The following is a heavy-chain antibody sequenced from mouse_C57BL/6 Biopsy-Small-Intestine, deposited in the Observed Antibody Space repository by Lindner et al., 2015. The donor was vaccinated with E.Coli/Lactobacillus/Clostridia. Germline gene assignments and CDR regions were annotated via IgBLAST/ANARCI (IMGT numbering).Heavy chain of an antibody. CDR2: IYPGDGAT. J-gene: IGHJ2*01. CDR1: GYAFSSYW. V-gene: IGHV1-80*01. CDR3: ARSGYDYPSDY. Sequence: VQLQESGAELVKPGASVKISCKASGYAFSSYWMNWVKQRPEKGLEWIGQIYPGDGATNYNGKFKGKATLTADKSSTTAYMQLSSLTSEDSAVYYCARSGYDYPSDYWGQGTTLTVSS. D-gene: IGHD2-4*01.